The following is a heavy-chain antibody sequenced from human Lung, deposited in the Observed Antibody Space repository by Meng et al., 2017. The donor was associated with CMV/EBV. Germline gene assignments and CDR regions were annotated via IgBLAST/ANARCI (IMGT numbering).Heavy chain of an antibody. CDR1: GLTFSNHG. J-gene: IGHJ4*02. V-gene: IGHV3-30*02. D-gene: IGHD3-3*01. CDR3: AKDKGVRYLEWFSV. CDR2: IWSDGSAT. Sequence: GGSXRLXXTASGLTFSNHGMHWVRQAPGKGLEWVAFIWSDGSATYYADSVRGRLTISRDNSKNTVYLQMNSLRTEDTAVYSCAKDKGVRYLEWFSVRGQKTMVTVSS.